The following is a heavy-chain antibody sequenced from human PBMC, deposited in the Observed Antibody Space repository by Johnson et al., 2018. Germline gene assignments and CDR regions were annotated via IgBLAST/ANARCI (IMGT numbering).Heavy chain of an antibody. V-gene: IGHV3-30*18. Sequence: QLVESGGGVVQPGRSLRLSCSASGFTFSSYGMHWVRQAPGKGLEWVAVISYDGSNKYYADSVKGRFTISRDNSKNTLYLQMNSLRAEDTAVYYCAKDLYGDPDYYYYYMDVWGKGTTVTVSS. J-gene: IGHJ6*03. CDR3: AKDLYGDPDYYYYYMDV. CDR1: GFTFSSYG. D-gene: IGHD4-17*01. CDR2: ISYDGSNK.